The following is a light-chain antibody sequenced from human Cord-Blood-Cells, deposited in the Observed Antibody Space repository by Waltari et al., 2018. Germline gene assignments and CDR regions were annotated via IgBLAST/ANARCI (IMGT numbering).Light chain of an antibody. CDR3: QKYNSAPYT. Sequence: DIQMTQYPSSLSESVGDRVTITCRATQGISNYLAWYQQKPGKVPKLLIYAASTLQSGVPSRFSGSGSGTDFTLTISSRQPEDVATYYCQKYNSAPYTFGQGTKLEIK. CDR2: AAS. V-gene: IGKV1-27*01. CDR1: QGISNY. J-gene: IGKJ2*01.